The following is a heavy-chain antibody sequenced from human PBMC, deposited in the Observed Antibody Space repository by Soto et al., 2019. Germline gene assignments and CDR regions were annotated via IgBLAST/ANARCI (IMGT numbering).Heavy chain of an antibody. D-gene: IGHD5-18*01. CDR2: ISGSGGST. CDR1: GFTFSSYA. V-gene: IGHV3-23*01. Sequence: GGSLRLSCAASGFTFSSYAMSWVRQAPGKGLEWVSAISGSGGSTYYADSVKGRFTISSNNSKNTLYLQMNSLRAEDTAEYYCAKEDNSYGPYYGMDVWGQGTTVTVSS. CDR3: AKEDNSYGPYYGMDV. J-gene: IGHJ6*02.